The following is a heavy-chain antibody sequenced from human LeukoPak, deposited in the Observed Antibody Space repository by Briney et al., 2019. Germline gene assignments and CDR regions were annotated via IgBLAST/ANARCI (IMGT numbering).Heavy chain of an antibody. V-gene: IGHV3-33*08. CDR2: IWYDGSNK. CDR1: GFTFSSYS. CDR3: ARDGGNYRVGGYFDY. J-gene: IGHJ4*02. D-gene: IGHD4-23*01. Sequence: PGGSLRLSCAASGFTFSSYSMNWVRQAPGKGLEWVAVIWYDGSNKYYADSVKGRFTISRDNSKNTLYLQMNSLRAEDTAVYYCARDGGNYRVGGYFDYWGQGTLVTVSS.